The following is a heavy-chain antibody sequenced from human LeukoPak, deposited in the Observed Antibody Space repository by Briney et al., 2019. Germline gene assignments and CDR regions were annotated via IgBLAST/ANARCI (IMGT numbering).Heavy chain of an antibody. CDR2: ISSSSSTI. V-gene: IGHV3-48*01. CDR3: ARDRHKYNYDSGGYPPY. Sequence: GGSLRLSCAASGFTFSSYSMLWVRQAPGKGLEWVSYISSSSSTIYYADSVKGRFTISRDNAKNSLYLQMNTLRAEDTAVYYCARDRHKYNYDSGGYPPYWGQGTLVTVSS. D-gene: IGHD3-22*01. J-gene: IGHJ4*02. CDR1: GFTFSSYS.